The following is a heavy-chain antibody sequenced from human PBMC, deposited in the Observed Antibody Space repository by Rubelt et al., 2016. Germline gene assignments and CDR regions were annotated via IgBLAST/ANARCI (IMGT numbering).Heavy chain of an antibody. CDR2: IYIGDTT. CDR1: GFTVSSNY. V-gene: IGHV3-53*01. D-gene: IGHD1-26*01. J-gene: IGHJ4*02. Sequence: EVQLVESGGGLIQPGGSLRLSCAASGFTVSSNYMNWVRQAPGKGLEWVSVIYIGDTTDYADSVKGRFTISRDNSKNTLSLQMNSLRAEDTAIYYCAKGFLESGSYFDYWGQGALVTVSS. CDR3: AKGFLESGSYFDY.